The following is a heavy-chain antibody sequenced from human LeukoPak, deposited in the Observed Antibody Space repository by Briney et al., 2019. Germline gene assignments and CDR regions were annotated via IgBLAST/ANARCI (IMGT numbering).Heavy chain of an antibody. CDR2: ISWNSAFV. CDR3: ARDLHYYDSSGSLGGY. D-gene: IGHD3-22*01. V-gene: IGHV3-9*01. Sequence: GGSLRLSCAASGFSFDDYAMHWVRQTPGKGLEWVSSISWNSAFVDYADSVKGRFTISRDNAKSSLFLQMNSLRAEDTALYYCARDLHYYDSSGSLGGYWGQGTLVTVSS. CDR1: GFSFDDYA. J-gene: IGHJ4*02.